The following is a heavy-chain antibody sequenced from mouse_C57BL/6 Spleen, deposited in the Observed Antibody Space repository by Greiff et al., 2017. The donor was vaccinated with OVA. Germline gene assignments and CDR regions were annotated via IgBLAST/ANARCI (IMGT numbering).Heavy chain of an antibody. CDR2: IDPSDSYT. D-gene: IGHD2-13*01. J-gene: IGHJ2*01. Sequence: QVQLQQPGAELVMPGASVKLSCKASGYTFTSYWMHWVKQRPGQGLEWIGEIDPSDSYTNYNQKFKGKSTLTVDKSSSTAYMQLSSLTSEDSAVYCCARGGYSDYDYWGQGTTLTVSS. CDR3: ARGGYSDYDY. V-gene: IGHV1-69*01. CDR1: GYTFTSYW.